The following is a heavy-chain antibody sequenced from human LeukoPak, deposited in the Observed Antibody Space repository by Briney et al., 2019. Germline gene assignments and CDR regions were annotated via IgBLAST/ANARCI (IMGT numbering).Heavy chain of an antibody. J-gene: IGHJ4*02. Sequence: PGGSLRPSCAASGFTFSSYAMNWVRQAPGKGLEWVSFISGSGDTTYYADSVKGRFTTSRDSSKNTLYLQMNSLRAEDTAVYYCAKSRGESRGASNYWGQGTLVTVSS. CDR3: AKSRGESRGASNY. V-gene: IGHV3-23*01. CDR1: GFTFSSYA. D-gene: IGHD1-26*01. CDR2: ISGSGDTT.